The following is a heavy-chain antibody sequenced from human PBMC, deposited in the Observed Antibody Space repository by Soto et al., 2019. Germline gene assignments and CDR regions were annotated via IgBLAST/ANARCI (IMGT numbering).Heavy chain of an antibody. CDR1: GGSISSGHYY. Sequence: PSETLSLTCTVSGGSISSGHYYWSWIRQPPGKGLEWIGRIYYTGSTFYNPSLKSRVTIDVDTSKNQFSLKLSSVTAADTAVYYCAKRGYNVYDGYNTWGQGALVTVSS. CDR3: AKRGYNVYDGYNT. V-gene: IGHV4-39*01. CDR2: IYYTGST. J-gene: IGHJ4*02. D-gene: IGHD5-12*01.